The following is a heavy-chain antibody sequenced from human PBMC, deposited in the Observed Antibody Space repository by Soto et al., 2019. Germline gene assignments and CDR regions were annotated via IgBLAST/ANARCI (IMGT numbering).Heavy chain of an antibody. D-gene: IGHD6-19*01. CDR3: ARIAVAGDYYFDY. Sequence: PSETLSLTCTVSGGSISSYYWSWIRQPPRKGLEWIGYIYYSGSTNYNPSLKSRVTISVDTSKNQFSLKLSSVTAADTAVYYCARIAVAGDYYFDYWGQGTLVTVSS. CDR2: IYYSGST. CDR1: GGSISSYY. J-gene: IGHJ4*02. V-gene: IGHV4-59*01.